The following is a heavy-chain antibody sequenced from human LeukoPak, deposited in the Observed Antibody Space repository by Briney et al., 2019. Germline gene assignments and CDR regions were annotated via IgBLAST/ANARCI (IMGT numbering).Heavy chain of an antibody. CDR1: GFTFSSYS. D-gene: IGHD3-3*01. Sequence: GGSLRLSCAASGFTFSSYSMNWVRQAPGKGLEWASSISSSSSYIYYADSVKGRFTISRDNSKNTLYLQMNSLRAEDTAVYYCAKDFWSGYSHDDAFDIWGQGTMVTVSS. J-gene: IGHJ3*02. CDR3: AKDFWSGYSHDDAFDI. CDR2: ISSSSSYI. V-gene: IGHV3-21*04.